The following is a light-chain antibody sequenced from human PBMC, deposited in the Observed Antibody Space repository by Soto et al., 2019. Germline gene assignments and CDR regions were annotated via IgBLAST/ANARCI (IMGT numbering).Light chain of an antibody. Sequence: QSALTQPASVSGSRVQSSIVSCVGRNTEVVREKAVSWYPQVPGTAPKRLIVEATSRPSGASNRFSGCRSGNTASLTMSGIQPDDEGDYFCVSHTDTATPVFGTAPKVTVL. CDR1: NTEVVREKA. CDR3: VSHTDTATPV. J-gene: IGLJ1*01. CDR2: EAT. V-gene: IGLV2-14*01.